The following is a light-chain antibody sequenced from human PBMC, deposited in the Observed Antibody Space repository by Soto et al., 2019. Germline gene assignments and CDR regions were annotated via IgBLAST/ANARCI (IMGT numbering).Light chain of an antibody. CDR1: QSVRTNY. CDR3: QQYGTSPT. J-gene: IGKJ1*01. CDR2: GAS. V-gene: IGKV3-20*01. Sequence: EIVLTQSPGTLSLSPGERATLSCRASQSVRTNYLAWFQQKPGQAPRLLIYGASSTAPGIPDRFSGSGSGTDFTLTISSLEPEDFAFYYCQQYGTSPTFGQGTKVEIK.